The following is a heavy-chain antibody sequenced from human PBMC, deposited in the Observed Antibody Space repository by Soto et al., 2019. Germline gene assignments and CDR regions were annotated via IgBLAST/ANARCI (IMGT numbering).Heavy chain of an antibody. Sequence: QVQLQESGPGLVKPSETLSLTCTVSGGSISTYFWNWIRQPPGKGLEWIGYIYSSGSTNYNPSLKSRVTISLDPSNNHSSLKLSSVTVADTAVYYCARSNGQEFDPWGQGTLVTVSS. CDR2: IYSSGST. CDR1: GGSISTYF. J-gene: IGHJ5*02. CDR3: ARSNGQEFDP. V-gene: IGHV4-59*01.